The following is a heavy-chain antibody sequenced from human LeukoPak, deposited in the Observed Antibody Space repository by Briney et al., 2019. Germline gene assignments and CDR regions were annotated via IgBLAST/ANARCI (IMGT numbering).Heavy chain of an antibody. Sequence: ASVKVSCKASGGTFSSYAISWVRQAPGQGLEWMGGIIPIFGTANYAQKFQGRVTITADESTSTAYMELSSLRSEDTAVYYCARVPGVSGSYYRWFDPWGQGTLVTVSS. CDR1: GGTFSSYA. D-gene: IGHD1-26*01. V-gene: IGHV1-69*13. CDR3: ARVPGVSGSYYRWFDP. J-gene: IGHJ5*02. CDR2: IIPIFGTA.